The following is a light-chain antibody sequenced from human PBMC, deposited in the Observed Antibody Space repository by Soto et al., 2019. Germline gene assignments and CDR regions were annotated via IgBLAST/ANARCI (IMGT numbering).Light chain of an antibody. V-gene: IGKV1-39*01. CDR3: QQSYSIPYT. Sequence: DVQMTQSPSSLSASVGDSITITCRASQSISSYLNWYQVKPGKAPKLLIYDASSLQSGVPSRFGGSGSGTDFTLTISSLQPEDFATYYCQQSYSIPYTFGQGTKIEIK. J-gene: IGKJ2*01. CDR2: DAS. CDR1: QSISSY.